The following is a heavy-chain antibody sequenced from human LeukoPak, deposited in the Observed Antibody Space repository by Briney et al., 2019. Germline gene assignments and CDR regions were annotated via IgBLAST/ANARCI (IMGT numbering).Heavy chain of an antibody. Sequence: SETLSLTCTVSGGSISSSPYYWGWIRQPPGKGLEWIGEINHSGSTNYNPSLKSRVTISVDTSKNQFSLKLSSVTAADTAVYYCARCGGDCPIDYWGQGTLVTVSS. CDR3: ARCGGDCPIDY. J-gene: IGHJ4*02. CDR2: INHSGST. V-gene: IGHV4-39*07. CDR1: GGSISSSPYY. D-gene: IGHD2-21*02.